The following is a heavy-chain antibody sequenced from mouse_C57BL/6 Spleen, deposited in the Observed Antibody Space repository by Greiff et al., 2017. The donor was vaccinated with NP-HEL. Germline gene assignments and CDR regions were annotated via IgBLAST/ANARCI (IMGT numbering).Heavy chain of an antibody. CDR1: GFTFSSYG. D-gene: IGHD2-4*01. CDR2: ISSGGSYT. CDR3: ARGDDYDAVLDY. Sequence: EVHLVESGGDLVKPGGSLKLSCAASGFTFSSYGMSWVRQTPDKRLEWVATISSGGSYTYYPDSVKGRFTISRDNAKNTLYLQMSSLKSEDTAMYYCARGDDYDAVLDYWGQGTTLTVSS. J-gene: IGHJ2*01. V-gene: IGHV5-6*01.